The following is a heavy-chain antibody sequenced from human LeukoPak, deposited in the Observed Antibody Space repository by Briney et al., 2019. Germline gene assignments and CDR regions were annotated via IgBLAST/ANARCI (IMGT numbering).Heavy chain of an antibody. V-gene: IGHV1-69*13. Sequence: ASVKVSCKASGYTFTGYYMHWVRQAPGQGLEWMGGIIPIFGTANYAQKFQGRVTITADESTSTAYMELSSLRSEDTAVYYCARDPRDQLPSGDAFDIWGQGTMVTVSS. J-gene: IGHJ3*02. D-gene: IGHD2-2*01. CDR2: IIPIFGTA. CDR1: GYTFTGYY. CDR3: ARDPRDQLPSGDAFDI.